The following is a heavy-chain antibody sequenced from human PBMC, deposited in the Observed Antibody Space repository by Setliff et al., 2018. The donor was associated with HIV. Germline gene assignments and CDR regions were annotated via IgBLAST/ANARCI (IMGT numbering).Heavy chain of an antibody. CDR1: GDSFTTTSHS. D-gene: IGHD2-21*01. V-gene: IGHV4-61*09. Sequence: SLTCDVSGDSFTTTSHSWAWLRQPAGRGLEWIGHVYSRGNTDYNPSLASRVSILMSTSEIQFSLTLNSVTAADTAKYYCARGRLMGPSILFFDFWGQGILVTVSS. J-gene: IGHJ4*02. CDR3: ARGRLMGPSILFFDF. CDR2: VYSRGNT.